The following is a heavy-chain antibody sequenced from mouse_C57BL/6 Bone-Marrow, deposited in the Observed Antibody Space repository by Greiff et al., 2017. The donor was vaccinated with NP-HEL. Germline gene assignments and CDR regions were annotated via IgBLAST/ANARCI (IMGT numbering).Heavy chain of an antibody. V-gene: IGHV5-15*01. CDR1: GFTFSDYG. D-gene: IGHD4-1*01. CDR2: ISNLAYSI. CDR3: ARQGGTGTLFAY. Sequence: EVHLVESGGGLVQPGGSLKLSCAASGFTFSDYGMAWVRQAPRKGPEWVAFISNLAYSIYYADTVTGRFTISRENAKNTLYLEMSSLRSEDTAMYYCARQGGTGTLFAYWGQGTLVTVSA. J-gene: IGHJ3*01.